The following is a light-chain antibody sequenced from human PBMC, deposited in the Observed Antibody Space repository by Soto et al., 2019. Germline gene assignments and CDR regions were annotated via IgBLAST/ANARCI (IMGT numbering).Light chain of an antibody. CDR1: SSNIGSNT. CDR3: AVWDDSLNGWV. J-gene: IGLJ3*02. Sequence: QSVLTQAPSASGTPGQRVTISCSGTSSNIGSNTVNWYQQLPGTAPKLLIYNNDQRPSGVPDRFSGSKSGNSASLAIGGLQSEDEADDYCAVWDDSLNGWVFGGGTKVTVL. CDR2: NND. V-gene: IGLV1-44*01.